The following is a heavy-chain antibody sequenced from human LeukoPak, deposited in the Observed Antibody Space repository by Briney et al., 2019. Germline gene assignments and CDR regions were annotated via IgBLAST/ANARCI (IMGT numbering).Heavy chain of an antibody. CDR2: ISWNSGSI. CDR3: AKDLYGSGSSTWFDP. D-gene: IGHD3-10*01. Sequence: GQSLRLSCAASGFTFDDYAMHWVRQAPGKGLEWVSGISWNSGSIGYADSVKGRFTISRDNAKNSLYLQMNSLRAEDTALYYCAKDLYGSGSSTWFDPWGQGTLVTVSS. J-gene: IGHJ5*02. CDR1: GFTFDDYA. V-gene: IGHV3-9*01.